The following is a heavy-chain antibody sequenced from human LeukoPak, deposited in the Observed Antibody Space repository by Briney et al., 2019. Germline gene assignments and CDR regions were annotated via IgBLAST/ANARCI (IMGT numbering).Heavy chain of an antibody. CDR1: GFTFSSFA. CDR2: ISGNGGAT. V-gene: IGHV3-23*01. D-gene: IGHD6-13*01. CDR3: AKAPGIAAAGRMDV. J-gene: IGHJ6*02. Sequence: HPGGSLRLSCAASGFTFSSFAMNWVRQAPGKGLEWASTISGNGGATYYADSVKGRFTISRDNSKNTLYLQMNSLRAEDTAVYYCAKAPGIAAAGRMDVWGQGTTVTVSS.